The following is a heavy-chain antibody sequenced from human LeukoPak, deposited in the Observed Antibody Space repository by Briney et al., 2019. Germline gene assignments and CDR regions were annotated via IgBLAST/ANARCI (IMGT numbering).Heavy chain of an antibody. CDR3: ARGPQYSSPPLRWFDP. J-gene: IGHJ5*02. V-gene: IGHV3-66*01. Sequence: GGSLILSRAASGFNVNNNYMNWVRQAPGKGLEWVSVIYSGGSTYYADSVRGRFTISRDISNNTLYLQMNSLRAEDTAVYYCARGPQYSSPPLRWFDPWGQGTLVTVSS. CDR2: IYSGGST. CDR1: GFNVNNNY. D-gene: IGHD6-13*01.